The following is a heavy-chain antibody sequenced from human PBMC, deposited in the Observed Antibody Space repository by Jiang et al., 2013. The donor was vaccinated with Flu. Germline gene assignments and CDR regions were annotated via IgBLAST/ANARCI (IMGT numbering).Heavy chain of an antibody. CDR3: VRDIGDRLSPRNDAFNI. CDR2: LWFDGTTT. V-gene: IGHV3-33*01. J-gene: IGHJ3*02. D-gene: IGHD3-10*01. Sequence: SCGMHWLRQAPGKGLEWLTVLWFDGTTTHYADSVKGRFTISRDYYKNMLYLQMDSLRADDTAVYYCVRDIGDRLSPRNDAFNIWGQGTRGHRLF. CDR1: SCG.